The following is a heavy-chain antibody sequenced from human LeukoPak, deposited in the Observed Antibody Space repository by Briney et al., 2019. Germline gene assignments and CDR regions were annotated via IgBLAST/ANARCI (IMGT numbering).Heavy chain of an antibody. V-gene: IGHV3-7*01. D-gene: IGHD6-19*01. J-gene: IGHJ4*02. Sequence: GGSLTLSCPASGFIFSSYRMSWVSQAQGKGLEWVADIKEDGSEKSYVDSVKGRFTISRDNAENSLYLQMNSLRAEDTAVYYCARRSVAGSLDYWGQGTLVTVSS. CDR1: GFIFSSYR. CDR2: IKEDGSEK. CDR3: ARRSVAGSLDY.